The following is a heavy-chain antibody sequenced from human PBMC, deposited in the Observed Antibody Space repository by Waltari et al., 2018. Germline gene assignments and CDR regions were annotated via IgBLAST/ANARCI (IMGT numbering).Heavy chain of an antibody. CDR2: ISSSASTI. CDR1: GFTCSSYE. D-gene: IGHD6-19*01. J-gene: IGHJ3*02. Sequence: EVQLVESGGGLVQPGGSQRLSCADSGFTCSSYEMNWVRQAPGKGLECVSYISSSASTIYYADSVKGRFTISRDNAKNSLYLQMNSLRAEDTAVYYCARPRFRAGYSSGWYRDAFDIWCQGTMVTVSS. V-gene: IGHV3-48*03. CDR3: ARPRFRAGYSSGWYRDAFDI.